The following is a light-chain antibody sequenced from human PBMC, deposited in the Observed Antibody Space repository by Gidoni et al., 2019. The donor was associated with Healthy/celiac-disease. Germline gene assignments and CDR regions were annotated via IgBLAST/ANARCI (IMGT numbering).Light chain of an antibody. Sequence: HSVFTPPPSVSAAPGQKVTISCSGSSSNIGNNYVSWYQQLPGTAPKLLIYDNNKRPSGIPDRFSGSKSGTSATLGITGLQTGDEADYYCGTWDSSLSVVVFGGGTKLTVL. CDR1: SSNIGNNY. V-gene: IGLV1-51*01. CDR3: GTWDSSLSVVV. CDR2: DNN. J-gene: IGLJ2*01.